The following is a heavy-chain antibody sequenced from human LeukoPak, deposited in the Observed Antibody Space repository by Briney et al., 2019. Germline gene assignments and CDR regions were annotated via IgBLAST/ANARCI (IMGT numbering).Heavy chain of an antibody. Sequence: PGGSLRLSCAASGFTVRSTYMNWVRQAPGKGLEWVSVLYSDGNTKYADSVQGRFTISRDNSKNTLYLEMNSLSPDDTAVYYCARGVEPLAANTLAYWGQGTLVTVSS. V-gene: IGHV3-53*01. D-gene: IGHD1-14*01. CDR2: LYSDGNT. CDR1: GFTVRSTY. J-gene: IGHJ4*02. CDR3: ARGVEPLAANTLAY.